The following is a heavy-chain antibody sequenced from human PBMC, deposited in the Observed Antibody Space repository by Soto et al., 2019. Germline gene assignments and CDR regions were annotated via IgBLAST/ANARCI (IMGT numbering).Heavy chain of an antibody. CDR1: GGSISSVDYY. CDR3: ARTSEVRGVTTSFCFDY. J-gene: IGHJ4*02. Sequence: SETLSLTCTVSGGSISSVDYYWSWIRQPPGKGLEWIGYIYYSGSTYYNPSLKSRVTISVDTSKNQFSLKLSSVTAADTAVYYCARTSEVRGVTTSFCFDYWGQGTLVTVSS. CDR2: IYYSGST. D-gene: IGHD3-10*01. V-gene: IGHV4-30-4*01.